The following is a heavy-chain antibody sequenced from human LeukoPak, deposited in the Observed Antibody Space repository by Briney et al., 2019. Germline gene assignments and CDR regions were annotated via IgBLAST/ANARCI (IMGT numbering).Heavy chain of an antibody. V-gene: IGHV3-66*02. CDR2: LYSAGNT. D-gene: IGHD2/OR15-2a*01. CDR3: ARAREYLAIDY. Sequence: GGSLRLSCAASGFTFSSYEMNWVRQAPGKGLEWVSVLYSAGNTFYADSVKGRFTISRDNSKNTLYLQMRPEDTAVYYCARAREYLAIDYWGQGTLVTVSS. CDR1: GFTFSSYE. J-gene: IGHJ4*02.